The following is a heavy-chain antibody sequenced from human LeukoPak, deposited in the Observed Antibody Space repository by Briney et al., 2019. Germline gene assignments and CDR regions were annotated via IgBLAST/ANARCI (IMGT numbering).Heavy chain of an antibody. CDR3: ARVPVAEYFQH. J-gene: IGHJ1*01. CDR2: IYHSGST. Sequence: PSQTLSLTCAVSGGSISSGGYPWSWIRQPPGKGLEWIGYIYHSGSTYYNPSLKSRVTISVDRSKNQFSLKLSSVTAADTAVYYCARVPVAEYFQHWGQGTLVTVSS. V-gene: IGHV4-30-2*01. CDR1: GGSISSGGYP.